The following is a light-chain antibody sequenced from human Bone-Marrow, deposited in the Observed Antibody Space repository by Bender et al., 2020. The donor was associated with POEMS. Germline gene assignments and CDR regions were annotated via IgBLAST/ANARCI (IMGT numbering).Light chain of an antibody. V-gene: IGLV1-44*01. Sequence: QSVLTQPPSASGTPGQSVTISCSAGSIGRNPINWYQQLPVTAPRSVIYADDRRPSGVPNRFSACKSGSTASLAISGVQSEDAADYYCYTWDDRRNAWLFGGGTKLTVL. CDR2: ADD. CDR1: SIGRNP. J-gene: IGLJ3*02. CDR3: YTWDDRRNAWL.